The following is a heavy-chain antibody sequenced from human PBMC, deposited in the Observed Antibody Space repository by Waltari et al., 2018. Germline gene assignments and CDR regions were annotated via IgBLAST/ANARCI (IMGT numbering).Heavy chain of an antibody. V-gene: IGHV4-59*08. D-gene: IGHD2-15*01. CDR1: GGSMSSYY. Sequence: QVQLQESGPGLVKPSETLSLTCTVSGGSMSSYYWSWIRQPPGKGLEWIGYIYYRGSTNYSPSLKSRVTISVDTSRNQFSLKVSSVTAADTAVYYCARSGGFQSPLLFWGQGTLVTVSS. CDR2: IYYRGST. CDR3: ARSGGFQSPLLF. J-gene: IGHJ4*02.